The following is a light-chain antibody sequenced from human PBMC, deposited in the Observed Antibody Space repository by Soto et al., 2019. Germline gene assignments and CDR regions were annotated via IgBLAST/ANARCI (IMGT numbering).Light chain of an antibody. V-gene: IGKV3-15*01. CDR1: QSVSSSY. J-gene: IGKJ1*01. Sequence: DIVLTQSPGTLSLSPGERATLSCRASQSVSSSYLAWYQQRPGQAPRLLIYGASTRATGIPARFSGSGSGTEFTLTISSLQSEDFAVYYCQQYNDWPPWTFGQGTRWIT. CDR3: QQYNDWPPWT. CDR2: GAS.